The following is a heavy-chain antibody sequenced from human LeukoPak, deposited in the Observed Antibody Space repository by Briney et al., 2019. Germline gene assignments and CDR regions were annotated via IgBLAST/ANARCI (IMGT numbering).Heavy chain of an antibody. V-gene: IGHV3-23*01. Sequence: QAGGSLRLSCAASGFTFSNYAMSWVRQAPGKGLEWVSAISGSGGSTYYADSVKGRFTISRDNSKNTLYLQMNSPRAEDTAVYYCAKVGSGSSGAEWWGQGTLVTVSS. D-gene: IGHD1-26*01. CDR2: ISGSGGST. CDR1: GFTFSNYA. CDR3: AKVGSGSSGAEW. J-gene: IGHJ4*02.